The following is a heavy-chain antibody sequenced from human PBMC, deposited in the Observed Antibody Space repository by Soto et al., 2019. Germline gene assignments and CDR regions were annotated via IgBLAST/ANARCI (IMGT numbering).Heavy chain of an antibody. D-gene: IGHD3-16*01. J-gene: IGHJ4*02. CDR2: IYFNGNT. V-gene: IGHV4-59*01. Sequence: SETLSLTCTVSAASFSKYYWTWIRQPPGKGLEWIGYIYFNGNTKYNPSLEGRLTISIDTSKKEFSLKLTSVTAADAAVYYCASVTFGGIVLAHWGQGTLVTSPQ. CDR3: ASVTFGGIVLAH. CDR1: AASFSKYY.